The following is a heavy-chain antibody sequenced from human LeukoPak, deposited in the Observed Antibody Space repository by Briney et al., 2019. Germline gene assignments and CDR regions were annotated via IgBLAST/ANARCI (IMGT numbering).Heavy chain of an antibody. CDR1: GDSVSSNSAA. CDR2: TYYRSKWYN. J-gene: IGHJ5*02. CDR3: AKDRPVIAVAGTLGNWFAP. V-gene: IGHV6-1*01. Sequence: SQTLSLTCAISGDSVSSNSAAWNWIRQSPSRGLEWLGRTYYRSKWYNDYAVSVKSRITINPDTSKNQFSLQLNSVTPEDTAVYYCAKDRPVIAVAGTLGNWFAPGGQGTLSTVSP. D-gene: IGHD6-19*01.